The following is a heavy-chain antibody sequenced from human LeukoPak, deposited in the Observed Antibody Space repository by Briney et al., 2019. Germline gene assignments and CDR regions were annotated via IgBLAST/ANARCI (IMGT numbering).Heavy chain of an antibody. D-gene: IGHD2-15*01. CDR3: ARGADGVSSNSRGWFDP. CDR2: ISTSSSYI. V-gene: IGHV3-21*01. Sequence: TGGSLRLSCTASGFTFSSYSMNWVRQAPGKGLEWVSSISTSSSYIYYADSVKGRFTISRDNARNSLYLQMNTLRAEDTAVYSCARGADGVSSNSRGWFDPWGQGTLVTVSS. CDR1: GFTFSSYS. J-gene: IGHJ5*02.